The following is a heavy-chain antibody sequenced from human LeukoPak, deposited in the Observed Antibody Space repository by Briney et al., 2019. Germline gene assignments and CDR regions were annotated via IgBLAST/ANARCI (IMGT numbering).Heavy chain of an antibody. D-gene: IGHD3-10*01. CDR2: ISYDGSNK. J-gene: IGHJ5*02. V-gene: IGHV3-30-3*01. CDR1: GFTFSSYA. Sequence: AGGSLRLSCAASGFTFSSYAMHWVCQAPGKGLEWVAVISYDGSNKYYADSVKGRFTISRDNSKNTLYLQMNSLRAEDTAVYYCASAREEYNWFDPWGQGTLVTVSS. CDR3: ASAREEYNWFDP.